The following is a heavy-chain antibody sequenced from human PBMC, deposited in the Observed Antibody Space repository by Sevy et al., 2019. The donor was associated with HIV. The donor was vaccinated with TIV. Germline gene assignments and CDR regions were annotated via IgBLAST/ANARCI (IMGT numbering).Heavy chain of an antibody. D-gene: IGHD1-26*01. Sequence: GGSLRLSCAASGFTFSKYGMHWVRQAPGKGLEWVAVISYDGGNKYYADSVKSRFTISKDNFKNTLYLQMNSLRADDTAIYYCAKPGKFSGSYLDAFDIWGQGTMVTVSS. J-gene: IGHJ3*02. CDR3: AKPGKFSGSYLDAFDI. CDR1: GFTFSKYG. V-gene: IGHV3-30*18. CDR2: ISYDGGNK.